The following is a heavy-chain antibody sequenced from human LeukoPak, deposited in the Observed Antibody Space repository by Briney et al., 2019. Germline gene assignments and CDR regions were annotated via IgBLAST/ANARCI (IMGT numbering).Heavy chain of an antibody. D-gene: IGHD3-9*01. CDR2: INHSGST. V-gene: IGHV4-39*07. J-gene: IGHJ4*02. CDR3: ARVYDILTGYSHFDY. Sequence: SETLSLTCTVSGGSISSGSYYWSWIRQPPGKGLEWIGEINHSGSTNYNPSLKSRVTISVDTSKNQFSLKLSSVTAADTAVYYCARVYDILTGYSHFDYWGQGTLVTVSS. CDR1: GGSISSGSYY.